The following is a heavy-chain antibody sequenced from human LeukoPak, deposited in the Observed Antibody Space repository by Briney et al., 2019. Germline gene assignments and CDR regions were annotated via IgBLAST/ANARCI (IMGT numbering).Heavy chain of an antibody. CDR2: ISSSSSYI. CDR1: GFTFSSYS. Sequence: GGSLRLSCAASGFTFSSYSMNWVRQAPGKGLEWVSSISSSSSYIYYADSVKGRFTISRDNAKNSLYLQMNSLRAEDTAVYYCARERGVYPILEGFDYWGQGTLVTVPS. CDR3: ARERGVYPILEGFDY. D-gene: IGHD2-8*01. V-gene: IGHV3-21*01. J-gene: IGHJ4*02.